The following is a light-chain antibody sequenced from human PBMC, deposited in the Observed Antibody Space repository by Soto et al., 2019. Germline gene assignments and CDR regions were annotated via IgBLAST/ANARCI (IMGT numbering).Light chain of an antibody. CDR1: QNIRNW. CDR3: QQVNSYPLT. Sequence: DIHSAHSPFSLSPSLGDRVTITCRASQNIRNWLAWYQQKPGKAPKLLIYGASTLQSGAPSRFSGSGSGTGFTLTISSLQPEDFATYYCQQVNSYPLTFGVGTKVDI. V-gene: IGKV1-9*01. CDR2: GAS. J-gene: IGKJ4*01.